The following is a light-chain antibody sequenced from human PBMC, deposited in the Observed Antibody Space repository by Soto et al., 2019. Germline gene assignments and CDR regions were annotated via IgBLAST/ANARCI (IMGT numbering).Light chain of an antibody. V-gene: IGKV1-5*01. CDR2: DAS. J-gene: IGKJ1*01. CDR1: QSIGTW. Sequence: DLQMTQSPSTLTASVGDGVTSACWASQSIGTWLAWYQQKPGKAPKLLIFDASTLESGVPSRFSGSGSGTEFTLTISSLQPEDFTTYYCLQHNSYPWKCGQGT. CDR3: LQHNSYPWK.